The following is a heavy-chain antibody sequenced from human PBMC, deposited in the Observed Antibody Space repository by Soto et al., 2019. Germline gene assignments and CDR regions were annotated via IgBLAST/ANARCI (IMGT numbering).Heavy chain of an antibody. CDR2: IIPIFGTS. CDR3: AKVGYCRGGRCYGGYWFAS. CDR1: RESVNIYV. J-gene: IGHJ5*01. V-gene: IGHV1-69*13. Sequence: PVKIASTSSRESVNIYVVGGLRQTPGQGLEWMGEIIPIFGTSKYAQNLQGRVTMTADESTSTAYMELGSLTSEDTAAYYCAKVGYCRGGRCYGGYWFASWGQGSLVPVSS. D-gene: IGHD2-15*01.